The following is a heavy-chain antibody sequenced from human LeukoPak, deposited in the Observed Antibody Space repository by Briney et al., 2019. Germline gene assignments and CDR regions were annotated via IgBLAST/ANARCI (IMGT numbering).Heavy chain of an antibody. J-gene: IGHJ5*02. CDR1: GDSVSSNSAA. CDR3: VRDREPNWFDP. V-gene: IGHV6-1*01. Sequence: SQTPSLTCAISGDSVSSNSAAWHWIRQSPSRGLEWLGRTYYRSRWYSNYAPSVKSRITINPGTSKNQFSLQLNSVTPEDTAVYYCVRDREPNWFDPWGQGTLVTVSS. D-gene: IGHD5-24*01. CDR2: TYYRSRWYS.